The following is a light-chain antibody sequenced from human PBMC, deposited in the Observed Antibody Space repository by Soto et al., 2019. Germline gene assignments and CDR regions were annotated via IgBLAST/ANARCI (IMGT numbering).Light chain of an antibody. Sequence: EIIVTQSPATLSVSPGERATLSCRASQSVNNNLAWYQQKPGQAPRLLIYGASTRATVIPARFGGSGYGTEFTLTISSLQSEDFAIYYCQQYNNWPLLTFGGGTKVEIK. J-gene: IGKJ4*01. CDR2: GAS. CDR1: QSVNNN. CDR3: QQYNNWPLLT. V-gene: IGKV3-15*01.